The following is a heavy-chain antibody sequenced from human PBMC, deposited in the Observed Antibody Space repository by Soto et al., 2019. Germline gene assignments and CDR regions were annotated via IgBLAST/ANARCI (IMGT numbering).Heavy chain of an antibody. CDR2: IIIIFGTT. CDR3: AIDRGEMATIIAP. V-gene: IGHV1-69*06. Sequence: QMQLVQSGAEVKKPGSSVKVSCKASGGTFSSHAISWVRQAPGQGLEWMGGIIIIFGTTNYAQKFQGRVTLTADKSTSTVYMELRSLRSEDSAIYYCAIDRGEMATIIAPWGQGTLVTVSS. CDR1: GGTFSSHA. D-gene: IGHD5-12*01. J-gene: IGHJ5*02.